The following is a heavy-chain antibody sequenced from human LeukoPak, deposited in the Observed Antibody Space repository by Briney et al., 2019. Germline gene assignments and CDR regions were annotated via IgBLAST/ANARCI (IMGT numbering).Heavy chain of an antibody. Sequence: ASVKVSCKASGYTFTSYAMHWVRQAPGQRLEWMGWINAGNGNTKYSQKFQGRVTITADESTSAAYMELSSLRSEDTAVYYCARGNLPGIAAGTTTISYWFDPWGQGTLVTVSS. J-gene: IGHJ5*02. CDR3: ARGNLPGIAAGTTTISYWFDP. CDR1: GYTFTSYA. D-gene: IGHD6-13*01. V-gene: IGHV1-3*01. CDR2: INAGNGNT.